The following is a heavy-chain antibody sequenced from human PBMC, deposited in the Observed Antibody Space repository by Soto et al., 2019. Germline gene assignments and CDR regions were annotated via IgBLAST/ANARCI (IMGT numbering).Heavy chain of an antibody. J-gene: IGHJ6*01. D-gene: IGHD3-3*01. V-gene: IGHV3-30-3*01. CDR3: ARRAWNGYSDIDV. Sequence: VQLVESGGGEVQPGRSLRLSCAASGFTFTDFALHWVRQAPGKGLEWVAIISYDGSDKYYADSVKGRFTISRDNPKNSLYLEMKSLRPDDTAVYFCARRAWNGYSDIDVSGPGTTVTVFS. CDR2: ISYDGSDK. CDR1: GFTFTDFA.